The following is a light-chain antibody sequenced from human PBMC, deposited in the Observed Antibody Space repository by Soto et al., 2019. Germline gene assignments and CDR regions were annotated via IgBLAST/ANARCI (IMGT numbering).Light chain of an antibody. CDR1: QSISSY. J-gene: IGKJ4*01. CDR2: AAS. Sequence: DIQMTQSPSSLSASVGDRVTITCRASQSISSYLNWYQQKPGKAPKLLIYAASSLQSGVTSRFSGSGSGTDFTLTISSLQPEDFATYYCQQSYSTPETFGGGTKVEIK. V-gene: IGKV1-39*01. CDR3: QQSYSTPET.